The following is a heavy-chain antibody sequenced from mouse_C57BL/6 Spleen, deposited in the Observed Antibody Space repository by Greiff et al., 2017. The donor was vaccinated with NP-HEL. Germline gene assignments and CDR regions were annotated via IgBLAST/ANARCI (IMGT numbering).Heavy chain of an antibody. D-gene: IGHD1-1*01. CDR1: GYTFTSYW. J-gene: IGHJ2*01. Sequence: QVQLKQSGAELVKPGASVKLSCKASGYTFTSYWMHWVKQRPGQGLEWIGMIHPNSGSTNYNEKFKSKATLTVDKSSSTAYMQLSSLTSEDSAVYYCARKGTVVATNYWGQGTTLTVSS. V-gene: IGHV1-64*01. CDR2: IHPNSGST. CDR3: ARKGTVVATNY.